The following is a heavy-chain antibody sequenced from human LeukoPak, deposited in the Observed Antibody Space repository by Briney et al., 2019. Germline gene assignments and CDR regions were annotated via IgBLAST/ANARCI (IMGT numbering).Heavy chain of an antibody. D-gene: IGHD6-19*01. CDR2: ISGSGCST. Sequence: QPGGSLRLSCAASGFTFSSYAMSWVRQAPGRGLEWVSAISGSGCSTYYAATVKGRFTISRDNSKNTLYLQMNSLRAEDTAVYYCAKDLWLEAYYFDYWGQGTLVTVSS. J-gene: IGHJ4*02. CDR1: GFTFSSYA. CDR3: AKDLWLEAYYFDY. V-gene: IGHV3-23*01.